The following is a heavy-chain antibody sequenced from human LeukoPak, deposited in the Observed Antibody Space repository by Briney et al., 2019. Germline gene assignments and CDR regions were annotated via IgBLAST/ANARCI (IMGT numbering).Heavy chain of an antibody. CDR2: IRNKANSYTT. Sequence: PGGSLRLSCAASGFTFSDHAMDWVSQAPGKGLEWVGRIRNKANSYTTEYAASVQGRFTVSRDDSKNSLYLQMNSMKTEDTAVYYCTRLVGANDWGQGTLVTVSS. V-gene: IGHV3-72*01. D-gene: IGHD1-26*01. CDR3: TRLVGAND. CDR1: GFTFSDHA. J-gene: IGHJ4*02.